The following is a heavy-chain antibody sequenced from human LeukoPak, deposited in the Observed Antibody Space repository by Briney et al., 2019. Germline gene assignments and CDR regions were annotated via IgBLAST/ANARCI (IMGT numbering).Heavy chain of an antibody. D-gene: IGHD3-22*01. V-gene: IGHV4-34*01. CDR3: ARFYDSSGYLGY. Sequence: SETLSLTCAVYGGSFSGYYWSWLRQPPGKGLEWIGEINHSGSTNYNPSLKSRVTIPVDTSKNQFSLKLSSVTAADTAVYYCARFYDSSGYLGYWGQGTLVTVSS. CDR1: GGSFSGYY. CDR2: INHSGST. J-gene: IGHJ4*02.